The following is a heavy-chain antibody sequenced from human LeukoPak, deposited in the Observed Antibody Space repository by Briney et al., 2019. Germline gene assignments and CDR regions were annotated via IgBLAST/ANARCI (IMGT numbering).Heavy chain of an antibody. CDR3: ARDSTWLLDY. V-gene: IGHV3-7*03. J-gene: IGHJ4*02. CDR1: GFTFSSRW. D-gene: IGHD6-19*01. CDR2: IKEDGSVE. Sequence: PGGSLRLSCTASGFTFSSRWMTWVRQPPGKGLEWVANIKEDGSVEYYVDSVKGRFTISRDNTKNVLYLQMNSLRADDTAVYFCARDSTWLLDYWGQGTLITVSS.